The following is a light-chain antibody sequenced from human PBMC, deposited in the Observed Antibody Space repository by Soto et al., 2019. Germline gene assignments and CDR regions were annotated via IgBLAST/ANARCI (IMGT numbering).Light chain of an antibody. CDR3: QQYNGLIT. J-gene: IGKJ5*01. Sequence: DIQMTQSPSTLSASVVNRVTITCRASQSISSWLAWYQQKPGKAPKLLIYDASSLESGVPSRFSGSGSGTEFTLTIRSLQPDDFATYYCQQYNGLITFAQGRRPEV. V-gene: IGKV1-5*01. CDR1: QSISSW. CDR2: DAS.